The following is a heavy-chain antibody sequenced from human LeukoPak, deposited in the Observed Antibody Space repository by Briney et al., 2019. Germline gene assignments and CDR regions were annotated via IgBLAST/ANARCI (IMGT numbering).Heavy chain of an antibody. Sequence: ASVKVSCKVSGYTLTELSMHWMRQAPGKGLEWMGGFDSEDGETIYAQKFQGRVTMTEDTSTDTAYMELSSLRSEDTAVYYCATTIPKFYDILTSATPGMDVWGQGTTVTVYS. J-gene: IGHJ6*02. CDR1: GYTLTELS. V-gene: IGHV1-24*01. D-gene: IGHD3-9*01. CDR2: FDSEDGET. CDR3: ATTIPKFYDILTSATPGMDV.